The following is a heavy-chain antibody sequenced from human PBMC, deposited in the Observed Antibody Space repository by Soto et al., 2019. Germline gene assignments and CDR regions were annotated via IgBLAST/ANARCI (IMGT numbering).Heavy chain of an antibody. J-gene: IGHJ4*02. D-gene: IGHD3-9*01. Sequence: AETLSLTCAVFGGSFSGYYWSWIRQPPGKGLEWIGGINHSGSTNYNPSLKSRVTISVDTSKNQFSLKLSSVTAADTAVYYCARGPIPYYDILTGYPYRGQGTLVTVSS. CDR1: GGSFSGYY. V-gene: IGHV4-34*01. CDR2: INHSGST. CDR3: ARGPIPYYDILTGYPY.